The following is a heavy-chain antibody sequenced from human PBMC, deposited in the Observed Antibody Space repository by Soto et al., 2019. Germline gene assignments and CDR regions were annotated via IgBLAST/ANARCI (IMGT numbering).Heavy chain of an antibody. CDR3: ARGQWLAFDY. J-gene: IGHJ4*02. D-gene: IGHD6-19*01. CDR1: GGSISSTNW. CDR2: IYHSGST. V-gene: IGHV4-4*02. Sequence: QVQLQESGPGLVKPSGTLSLTCAVSGGSISSTNWWSWVRQPPGKGLEWIGEIYHSGSTNSNPSLKSRVTMSVDKSKNQFYLILNSVTAADTAVYYCARGQWLAFDYWGQGTLVTVSS.